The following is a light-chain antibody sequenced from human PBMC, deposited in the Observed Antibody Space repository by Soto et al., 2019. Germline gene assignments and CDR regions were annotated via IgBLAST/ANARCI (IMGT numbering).Light chain of an antibody. J-gene: IGKJ4*01. Sequence: EIVLTQSPGTLSLSPGERATLSCRASQGFSSSYLAWYQQKPGQAPRLLIYGESSRATGIPDRFSGSGSGTDFTLTISRLEPEDFAVYYCQQYGSSPPVTFGGGTKVEIK. CDR1: QGFSSSY. CDR3: QQYGSSPPVT. CDR2: GES. V-gene: IGKV3-20*01.